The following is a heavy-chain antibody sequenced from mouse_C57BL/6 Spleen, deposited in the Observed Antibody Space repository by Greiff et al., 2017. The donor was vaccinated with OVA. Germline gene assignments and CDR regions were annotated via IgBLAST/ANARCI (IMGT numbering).Heavy chain of an antibody. CDR2: ISSGSSTI. V-gene: IGHV5-17*01. CDR1: GFTFSDYG. J-gene: IGHJ4*01. CDR3: ARKLEGYAMDY. Sequence: EVKLVESGGGLVKPGGSLKLSCAASGFTFSDYGMHWVRQAPEKGLEWVAYISSGSSTIYYADTVKGRFNISRDNAKNTLFLQMTSLRSEDTAMYYCARKLEGYAMDYWGQGTSVTVSS.